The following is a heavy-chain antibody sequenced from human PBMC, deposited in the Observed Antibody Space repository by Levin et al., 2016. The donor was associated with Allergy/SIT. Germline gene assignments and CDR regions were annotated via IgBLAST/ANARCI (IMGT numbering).Heavy chain of an antibody. CDR3: AKGHSGYDWDTFDY. D-gene: IGHD5-12*01. V-gene: IGHV3-30-3*01. J-gene: IGHJ4*02. CDR1: GFSLNSYA. Sequence: GGSLRLSCAASGFSLNSYAMHWVRQAPGKGLEWVAAISYDGSNKYYADSVKGRFTVSRDNSKSTLYLQMNSLRAEDTAVYYCAKGHSGYDWDTFDYWGQGTLVTVSS. CDR2: ISYDGSNK.